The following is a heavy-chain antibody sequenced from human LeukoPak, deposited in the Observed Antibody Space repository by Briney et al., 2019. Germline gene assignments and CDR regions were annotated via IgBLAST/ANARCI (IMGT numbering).Heavy chain of an antibody. J-gene: IGHJ4*02. CDR1: GYTLTELS. Sequence: ASVKVSCKVSGYTLTELSMHWLRQAPGKGLEWMGGFDPEDGETIYAQKFQGRVTMTGDTSTDTAYMELSSLRSEDTAVYYCATIYSGYISIDYWGQGTLVTVSS. CDR2: FDPEDGET. D-gene: IGHD5-12*01. V-gene: IGHV1-24*01. CDR3: ATIYSGYISIDY.